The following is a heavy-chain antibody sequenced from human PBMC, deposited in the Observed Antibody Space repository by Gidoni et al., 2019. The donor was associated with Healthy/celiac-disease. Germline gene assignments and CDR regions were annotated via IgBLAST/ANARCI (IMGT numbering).Heavy chain of an antibody. CDR1: GFTFDEYA. J-gene: IGHJ4*02. V-gene: IGHV3-9*01. Sequence: EVPLVESGGGLVQPGRSLRLSCPAPGFTFDEYAMHWVRQAQGKGLEWVSGISWNSGSIGYADSVKGRFTISRDNAKNSLYLKMNSLRAEDTALYYCAKDMTIVATGLDYWGQGTLVTVSS. CDR2: ISWNSGSI. CDR3: AKDMTIVATGLDY. D-gene: IGHD5-12*01.